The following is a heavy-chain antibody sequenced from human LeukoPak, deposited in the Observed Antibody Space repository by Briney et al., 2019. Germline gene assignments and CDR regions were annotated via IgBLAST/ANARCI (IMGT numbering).Heavy chain of an antibody. CDR2: ISGSGSDI. CDR3: ARDLYGDYVFDS. Sequence: PGGILRLSCTASGFTSTNYTMKWVQPAPGKGLEAFSSISGSGSDIFYAGSVKGRFTISRDNARSSVYLQMDSLGAEDTAVYYCARDLYGDYVFDSWGQGTRVTVSS. CDR1: GFTSTNYT. V-gene: IGHV3-21*01. D-gene: IGHD4-17*01. J-gene: IGHJ5*01.